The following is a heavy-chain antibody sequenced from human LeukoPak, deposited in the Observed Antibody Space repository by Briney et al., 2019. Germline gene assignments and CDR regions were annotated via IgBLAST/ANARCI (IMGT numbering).Heavy chain of an antibody. CDR2: IYYSGTT. D-gene: IGHD2-2*01. Sequence: SETLSLTCTVSGGSITGYYWSWIRQPPGKGLEWIGDIYYSGTTNYNPSLKSRVTISVDTSKNHFSLRLSSVTAADTAVYYCARGSRSTWGATMDVWGKGTTVTVSS. J-gene: IGHJ6*04. CDR1: GGSITGYY. CDR3: ARGSRSTWGATMDV. V-gene: IGHV4-59*01.